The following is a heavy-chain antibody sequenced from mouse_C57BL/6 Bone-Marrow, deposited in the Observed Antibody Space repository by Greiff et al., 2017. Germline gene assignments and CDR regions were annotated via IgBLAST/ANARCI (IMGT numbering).Heavy chain of an antibody. CDR2: IYPRSGNT. J-gene: IGHJ3*01. V-gene: IGHV1-81*01. Sequence: VQLQQSGAELARPGASVKLSCKASGYTFTSSGISWVKQRTGQGLEWIGEIYPRSGNTYYNEKFKGKATLTADKSSSTAYMELRSLTSEDSAVYFCAGKLTPYWGQGTLVTVSA. CDR1: GYTFTSSG. CDR3: AGKLTPY.